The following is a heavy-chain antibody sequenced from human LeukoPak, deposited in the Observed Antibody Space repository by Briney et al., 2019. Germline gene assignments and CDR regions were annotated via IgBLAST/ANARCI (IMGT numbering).Heavy chain of an antibody. D-gene: IGHD3-22*01. CDR3: AREKYYYDSSGLRDAFDI. CDR2: ISAYNGNT. CDR1: GYTFTSYG. Sequence: ASVKVSCKASGYTFTSYGISWVRQAPGQGLEWMGWISAYNGNTNYAQKLRGRVTMTTDTSTSTAYMELRSLRSDDTAVYYCAREKYYYDSSGLRDAFDIWAKGQWSPSLQ. V-gene: IGHV1-18*01. J-gene: IGHJ3*02.